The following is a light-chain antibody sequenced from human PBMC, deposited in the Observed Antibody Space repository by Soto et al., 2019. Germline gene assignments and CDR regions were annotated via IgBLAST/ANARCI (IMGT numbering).Light chain of an antibody. Sequence: DLPMTQSPSSLSASVGDRVTITCRASQGIGNDLGWYQQKPGKAPKRLIYAASSLQSGVPSRFSGSGSGAEFTLTISSLQPEDFATYYCLQHNSYPLTFGGGTKVEIK. V-gene: IGKV1-17*01. J-gene: IGKJ4*01. CDR1: QGIGND. CDR2: AAS. CDR3: LQHNSYPLT.